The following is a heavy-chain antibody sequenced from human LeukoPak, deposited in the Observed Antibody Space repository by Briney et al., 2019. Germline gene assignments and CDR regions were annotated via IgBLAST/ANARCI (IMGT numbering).Heavy chain of an antibody. V-gene: IGHV3-11*04. Sequence: GGSLRLSCAVSGFTFSDTYMTWIRQAPGKGLESLSYISPSGTDISYADSVKGRFTISRDNAKNSLYLQMNSLRAEDTAVYYCAPGRAVWFGEFHDYWGQGTLVTVSS. CDR2: ISPSGTDI. J-gene: IGHJ4*02. D-gene: IGHD3-10*01. CDR3: APGRAVWFGEFHDY. CDR1: GFTFSDTY.